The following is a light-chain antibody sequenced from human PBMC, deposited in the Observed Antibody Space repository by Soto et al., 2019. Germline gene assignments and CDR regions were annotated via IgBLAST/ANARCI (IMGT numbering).Light chain of an antibody. Sequence: SYDLTQPPSVSVAPGQTARITGGGNNIESKSVHWYQQRPGQAPVLVLYDDGNRPSGIPERLSGSNSGSTATLTISSVEASDEADYFCQVWDISSDQYLFGPGTKVTVL. CDR2: DDG. CDR3: QVWDISSDQYL. J-gene: IGLJ1*01. V-gene: IGLV3-21*02. CDR1: NIESKS.